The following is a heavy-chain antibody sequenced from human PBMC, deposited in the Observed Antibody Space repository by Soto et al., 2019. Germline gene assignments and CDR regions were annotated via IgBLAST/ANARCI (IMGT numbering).Heavy chain of an antibody. CDR1: VYTFTFYY. D-gene: IGHD6-19*01. CDR2: INPNSGVA. V-gene: IGHV1-2*02. J-gene: IGHJ4*02. CDR3: ARELTSGIGKLEL. Sequence: WGSVXVSFKSCVYTFTFYYLHFFLQAPGQGLECMGWINPNSGVANYAQRFQGRVTMTMDTSISTAYMEVTSLRYDDKAVFYCARELTSGIGKLELWGQGTLVTV.